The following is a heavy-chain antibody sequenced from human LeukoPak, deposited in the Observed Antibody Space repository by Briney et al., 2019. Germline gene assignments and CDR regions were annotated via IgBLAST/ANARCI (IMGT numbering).Heavy chain of an antibody. D-gene: IGHD6-13*01. CDR2: ISSSGSTI. CDR1: GFTFSSYE. V-gene: IGHV3-48*03. Sequence: GGSLRLSCAASGFTFSSYEMNWVRQAPGKGLEWVAYISSSGSTIYYADSVKGRFTISRDNAKNSLYLQTNSLTAEDTAVYYCARDKWYSSSWFPCDYWGQGTLVTVSS. J-gene: IGHJ4*02. CDR3: ARDKWYSSSWFPCDY.